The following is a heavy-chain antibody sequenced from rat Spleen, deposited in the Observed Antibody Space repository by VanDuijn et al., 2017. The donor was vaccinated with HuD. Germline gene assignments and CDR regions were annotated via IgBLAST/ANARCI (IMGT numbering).Heavy chain of an antibody. CDR3: GTWDYGSY. V-gene: IGHV5-17*01. J-gene: IGHJ2*01. CDR2: IIYDGSSS. D-gene: IGHD1-3*01. CDR1: GFTFSDYA. Sequence: EVQLVESGGGLVQPGNSLKLSCAASGFTFSDYAMAWVRQSPKKGLEWVATIIYDGSSSYYRDSVKGRFTISRDNAESTLYLQMDSLRSDDTATYCCGTWDYGSYWGQGVMVTVSS.